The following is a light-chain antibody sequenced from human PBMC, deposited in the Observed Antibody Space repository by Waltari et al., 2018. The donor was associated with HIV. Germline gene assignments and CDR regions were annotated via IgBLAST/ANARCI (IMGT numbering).Light chain of an antibody. CDR3: SAWDRSLSAVV. J-gene: IGLJ2*01. CDR1: SDNVGHQG. Sequence: QAGLTQPPSVSKGLRQTATLTCTGTSDNVGHQGATWLQQHQGHPPKLLFYRDNKRPSGISERFSASRSGNTASLTITGLQPEDEADYICSAWDRSLSAVVFGGGTTLIVL. CDR2: RDN. V-gene: IGLV10-54*04.